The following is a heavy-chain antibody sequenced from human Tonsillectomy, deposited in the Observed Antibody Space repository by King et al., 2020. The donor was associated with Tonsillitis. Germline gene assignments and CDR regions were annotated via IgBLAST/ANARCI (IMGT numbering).Heavy chain of an antibody. CDR3: AREGGLDMPALIRIAVAGISGMDV. D-gene: IGHD6-19*01. J-gene: IGHJ6*02. CDR1: GYTFTSYY. V-gene: IGHV1-46*01. Sequence: QLVQSGAEVKKPGASVKVSCKASGYTFTSYYMHWVRQAPGQGLEWMGIINPSGGSTSYAQKFQGRVTMTRDTSTSTVYMELSSLRSEDTAVYYCAREGGLDMPALIRIAVAGISGMDVWGHGTTVTVSS. CDR2: INPSGGST.